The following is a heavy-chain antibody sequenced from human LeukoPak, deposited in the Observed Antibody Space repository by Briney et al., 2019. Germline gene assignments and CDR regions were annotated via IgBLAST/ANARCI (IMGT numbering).Heavy chain of an antibody. V-gene: IGHV4-39*07. Sequence: SETLSLTCTVSGGSISSSTYYWGWIRQPPGKGLEWIGTIYYSGSTYYNPSLKSRVTISVDTSKNQFSLRLSSVTAADTAVYYCARDRGAVTTDHWGQGTLVTVSS. CDR2: IYYSGST. D-gene: IGHD4-17*01. CDR1: GGSISSSTYY. CDR3: ARDRGAVTTDH. J-gene: IGHJ4*02.